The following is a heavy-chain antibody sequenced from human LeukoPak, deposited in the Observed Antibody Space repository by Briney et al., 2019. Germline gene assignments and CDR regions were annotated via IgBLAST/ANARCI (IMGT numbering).Heavy chain of an antibody. Sequence: GGSLRLSCAASGFTFSSYWMSWVRQAPGKGLEWVANIKQDGSEKYYVDSVKGRFTISRDNAKNSLYLQMNSLRAEDTAVYYCASAESKFWSGYHQSPLLYYYMDVWGKGTTVTVSS. V-gene: IGHV3-7*01. CDR2: IKQDGSEK. D-gene: IGHD3-3*01. J-gene: IGHJ6*03. CDR1: GFTFSSYW. CDR3: ASAESKFWSGYHQSPLLYYYMDV.